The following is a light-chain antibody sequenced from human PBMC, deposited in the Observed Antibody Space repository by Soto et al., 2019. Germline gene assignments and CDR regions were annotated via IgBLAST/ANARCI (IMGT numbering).Light chain of an antibody. CDR3: SSYTSSSSHYV. J-gene: IGLJ2*01. CDR1: SSDVGGYNY. CDR2: DVS. Sequence: QSALTQPASVSGSPGQSITISCTGTSSDVGGYNYVSWYQQHPGKAPKLMIYDVSNRPSGVSNRFSGSKSGNTASLTISGHHAEDEADYYCSSYTSSSSHYVFGGGTKLTVL. V-gene: IGLV2-14*01.